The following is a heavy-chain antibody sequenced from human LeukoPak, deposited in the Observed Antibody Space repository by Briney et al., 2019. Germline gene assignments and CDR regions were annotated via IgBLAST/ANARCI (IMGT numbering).Heavy chain of an antibody. V-gene: IGHV1-58*01. CDR2: IVVGGGST. Sequence: SVKVSCKASGFTFTSSAVQWVRQARGQRLEWIGWIVVGGGSTNYAQKFQERVTITRDMSASTAYMELSSLRSEDTAVYYCAAEPGYSSSWFQYGTDVWGQGTTVTVSS. CDR1: GFTFTSSA. CDR3: AAEPGYSSSWFQYGTDV. J-gene: IGHJ6*02. D-gene: IGHD6-13*01.